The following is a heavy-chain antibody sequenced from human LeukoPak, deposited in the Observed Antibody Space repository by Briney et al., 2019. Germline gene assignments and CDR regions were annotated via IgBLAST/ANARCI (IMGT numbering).Heavy chain of an antibody. CDR2: ISGSGGST. V-gene: IGHV3-23*01. CDR1: GFMFTSYV. Sequence: GGSLRLSCAASGFMFTSYVMSWVRQAPGKGLEWVSDISGSGGSTYCADSVKGRFTISRDNSKNTLYLQMNSLRAEDTAVYYCAKGPLVVVTAIFWYFDLWGRGTLVTVSS. D-gene: IGHD2-21*02. J-gene: IGHJ2*01. CDR3: AKGPLVVVTAIFWYFDL.